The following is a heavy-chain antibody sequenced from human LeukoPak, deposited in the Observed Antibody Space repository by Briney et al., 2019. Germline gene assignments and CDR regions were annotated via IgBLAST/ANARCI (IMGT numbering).Heavy chain of an antibody. CDR3: ARDLFGITGAFDY. V-gene: IGHV3-7*01. CDR1: GFTFSSYW. J-gene: IGHJ4*02. CDR2: IKQDGSEK. Sequence: PGGSLSLSCAASGFTFSSYWMSWVRQAPGKGLEWVANIKQDGSEKYYVDSVKGRFTISRDNAKNSLYLQMNSLRAEDTAVYYCARDLFGITGAFDYWGQGTLVTVSS. D-gene: IGHD1-26*01.